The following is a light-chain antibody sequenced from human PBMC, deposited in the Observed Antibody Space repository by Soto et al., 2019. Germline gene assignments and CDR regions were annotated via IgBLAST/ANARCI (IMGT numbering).Light chain of an antibody. CDR3: QHYNNWPPYT. CDR1: QSVSSY. J-gene: IGKJ2*01. V-gene: IGKV3-11*01. Sequence: EIVLTQSPATLSLSPGERATLSCRASQSVSSYLAWYQQKPGQAPRLFIYDASNRATGIPARFSGSGSGTDFTLTISSLEPEDFAVYYCQHYNNWPPYTFGQGTRLEIK. CDR2: DAS.